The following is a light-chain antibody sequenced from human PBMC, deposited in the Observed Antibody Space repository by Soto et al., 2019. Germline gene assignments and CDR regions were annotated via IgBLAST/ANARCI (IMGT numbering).Light chain of an antibody. CDR1: QSINSRY. CDR2: GAS. J-gene: IGKJ3*01. V-gene: IGKV3-20*01. CDR3: QQFGSSPGFT. Sequence: EIVLTQSPGTLSLSPGERATLSCRASQSINSRYLAWYQQKPGQAPRLLIYGASSRATGIPDRFSGSGSGTDLTLTISRLEPEDFAVYYCQQFGSSPGFTFGPGTKLDIK.